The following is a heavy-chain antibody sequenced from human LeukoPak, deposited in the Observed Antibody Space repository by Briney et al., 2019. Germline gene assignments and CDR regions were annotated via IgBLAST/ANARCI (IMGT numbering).Heavy chain of an antibody. J-gene: IGHJ4*02. CDR3: ARHYRP. D-gene: IGHD1-26*01. CDR1: GGSISSYY. V-gene: IGHV4-59*08. CDR2: IFYSGST. Sequence: PSETLSLTCTVSGGSISSYYWSWIRQPPGKGLEWIGYIFYSGSTNYNPSLKSRVTISVDTSKNQFSLELNSVTATDTAVYYCARHYRPWGQGTLVTVSS.